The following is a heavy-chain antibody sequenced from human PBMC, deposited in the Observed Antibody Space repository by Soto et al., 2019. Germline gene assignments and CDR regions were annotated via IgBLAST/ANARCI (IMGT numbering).Heavy chain of an antibody. CDR2: IYYSGNT. CDR3: GRGGWYIDF. J-gene: IGHJ4*02. D-gene: IGHD6-19*01. CDR1: GESMTTFY. Sequence: PSETLSLTCTVSGESMTTFYWSWIRQPPGKGLEWIGYIYYSGNTYYNPSLEGRVTISVDTSNKQFSLKMTSVTSADTAVYFCGRGGWYIDFWGRGTLVTVSS. V-gene: IGHV4-59*01.